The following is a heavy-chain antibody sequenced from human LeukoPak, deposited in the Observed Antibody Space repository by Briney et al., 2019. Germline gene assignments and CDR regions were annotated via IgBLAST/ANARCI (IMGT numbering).Heavy chain of an antibody. CDR3: ARATVAVPDY. Sequence: SETLSLTCTVSGDSISSSSYYWGWIRQPPGKGLQWIGSIYYSGNTYYNPSLKSRVTISLDTSKNQFSLNLSSVSAADTAVYYCARATVAVPDYWGQGTLVTVSS. V-gene: IGHV4-39*01. CDR1: GDSISSSSYY. D-gene: IGHD6-19*01. J-gene: IGHJ4*02. CDR2: IYYSGNT.